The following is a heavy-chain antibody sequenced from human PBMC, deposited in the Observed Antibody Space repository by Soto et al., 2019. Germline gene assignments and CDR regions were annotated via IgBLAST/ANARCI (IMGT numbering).Heavy chain of an antibody. J-gene: IGHJ4*02. V-gene: IGHV4-34*01. CDR3: ARGRGVLWFGELLY. CDR2: INHSGST. CDR1: GGSFSGYY. D-gene: IGHD3-10*01. Sequence: SETLSLTCAVYGGSFSGYYWSWIRQPPGKGLEWIGEINHSGSTNYNPSLKSRVTISVDTSKNQFSLRLSSVTAADTAVYYCARGRGVLWFGELLYWGQGTLVTVSS.